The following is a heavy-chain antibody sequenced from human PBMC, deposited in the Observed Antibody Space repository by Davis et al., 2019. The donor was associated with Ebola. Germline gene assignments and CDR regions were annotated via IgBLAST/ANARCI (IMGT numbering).Heavy chain of an antibody. CDR1: GFTFSSYS. CDR3: VRDRNAGHYFDQ. V-gene: IGHV3-21*01. J-gene: IGHJ4*02. Sequence: GESLKISCAASGFTFSSYSMNWVRQAPGKGLEWVSSISSSSSYIYYADSVKGRFTISRDNAKNSLYLQMNSLRAEDTAVYYCVRDRNAGHYFDQWGQGTLVTVSS. CDR2: ISSSSSYI.